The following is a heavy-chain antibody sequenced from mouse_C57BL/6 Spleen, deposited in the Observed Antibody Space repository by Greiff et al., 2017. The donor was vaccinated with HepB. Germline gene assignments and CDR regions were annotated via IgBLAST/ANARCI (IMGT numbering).Heavy chain of an antibody. D-gene: IGHD2-4*01. Sequence: QVQLQQPGAELVKPGASVKMSCKASGYTFTSYWITWVKQRPGQGLEWIGDIYPGSGSTNYNEKFKSKATLTVDTSSSTAYMQLSSLTSEDSAVYYCARFNDYDVGYWYFDVWGTGTTVTVSS. CDR3: ARFNDYDVGYWYFDV. CDR1: GYTFTSYW. V-gene: IGHV1-55*01. CDR2: IYPGSGST. J-gene: IGHJ1*03.